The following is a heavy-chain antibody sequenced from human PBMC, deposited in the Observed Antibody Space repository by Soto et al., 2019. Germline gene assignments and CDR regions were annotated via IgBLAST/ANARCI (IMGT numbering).Heavy chain of an antibody. D-gene: IGHD4-17*01. CDR2: IYYSGRS. V-gene: IGHV4-39*01. Sequence: AETLSLTCTVSGGSITSSSYYWGWIRQPPGKGLEWIGGIYYSGRSYYNPSLKSRVTMSVDTSKNRFSLTLNSVTAADAAVYYCARQRTTVVTQAYFDHWGQGTLVTVSS. CDR1: GGSITSSSYY. J-gene: IGHJ4*02. CDR3: ARQRTTVVTQAYFDH.